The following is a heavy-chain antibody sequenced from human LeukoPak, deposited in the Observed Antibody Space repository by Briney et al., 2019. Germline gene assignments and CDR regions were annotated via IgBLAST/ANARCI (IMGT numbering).Heavy chain of an antibody. CDR2: ISYDGSNK. V-gene: IGHV3-30-3*01. Sequence: GGSLRLSCAASGFTFSSYAMHWVRQAPGKGLEWVAVISYDGSNKYYADSVKGRFTISRDNSKNTLYLQMNSLRAEDTAVYYCAKDATPHTTGTTGCYFDYWGQGTLVTVSS. J-gene: IGHJ4*02. D-gene: IGHD1-1*01. CDR1: GFTFSSYA. CDR3: AKDATPHTTGTTGCYFDY.